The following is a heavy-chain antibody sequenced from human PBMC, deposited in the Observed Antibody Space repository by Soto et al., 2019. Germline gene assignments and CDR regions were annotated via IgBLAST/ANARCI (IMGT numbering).Heavy chain of an antibody. D-gene: IGHD1-26*01. CDR3: TQSQGPVGTVTRYKVPYSSFYFDF. Sequence: PGGSLRLTGTASGFSFSSYAISWVRQAPGGVLGWVSFCVGGGTTFSADSVKGRFTISRDNSKNTGYLQMSSLRPEDTAIYYCTQSQGPVGTVTRYKVPYSSFYFDFWGQGTQVTVPS. CDR2: CVGGGTT. CDR1: GFSFSSYA. V-gene: IGHV3-23*01. J-gene: IGHJ4*02.